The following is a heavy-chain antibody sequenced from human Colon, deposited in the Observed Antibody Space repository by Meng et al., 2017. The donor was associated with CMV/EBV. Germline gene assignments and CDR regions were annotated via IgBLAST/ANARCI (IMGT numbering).Heavy chain of an antibody. J-gene: IGHJ4*02. V-gene: IGHV3-21*01. CDR2: ISSSTTYI. CDR3: ARGADFDF. Sequence: GESLKISCAASGFTFSAHYMDWVRQAPGKGLEWVSSISSSTTYIYYADSLKGRFTVSRDNAKNSLFLQMHGLRAEDTAVYYCARGADFDFWGQGTLVTVSS. D-gene: IGHD4/OR15-4a*01. CDR1: GFTFSAHY.